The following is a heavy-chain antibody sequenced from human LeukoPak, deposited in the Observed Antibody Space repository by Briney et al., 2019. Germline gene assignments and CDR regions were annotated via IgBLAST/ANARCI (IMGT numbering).Heavy chain of an antibody. Sequence: TSETLSLTCAVYGGSFSGYYWSWIRQPPGKGLEWIGEINHSGSTNYNPSLKSRVTISVDTSKNQFSLKLSSVTAADTAVYYCARGNSSGWYPGTFDYWGQGTLVTVSS. CDR3: ARGNSSGWYPGTFDY. D-gene: IGHD6-19*01. V-gene: IGHV4-34*01. CDR2: INHSGST. CDR1: GGSFSGYY. J-gene: IGHJ4*02.